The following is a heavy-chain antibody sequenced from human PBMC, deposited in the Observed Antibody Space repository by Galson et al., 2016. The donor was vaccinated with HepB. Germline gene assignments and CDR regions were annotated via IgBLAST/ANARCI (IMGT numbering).Heavy chain of an antibody. CDR1: GGPFSNYI. V-gene: IGHV1-69*13. CDR3: AREVRGLFITSEMDV. CDR2: IIPMFGRP. Sequence: SVKVSCKASGGPFSNYIMNWVRQAPGQGLEWVGGIIPMFGRPSYAQKFQGRVTITADESSRTAYMELNSLRSGDTAVYFCAREVRGLFITSEMDVWGQGTTVTVSS. D-gene: IGHD3-10*01. J-gene: IGHJ6*02.